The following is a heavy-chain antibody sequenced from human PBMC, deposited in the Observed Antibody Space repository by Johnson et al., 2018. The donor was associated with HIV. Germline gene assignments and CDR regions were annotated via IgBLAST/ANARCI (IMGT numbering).Heavy chain of an antibody. CDR1: GFTFSSYA. CDR3: ARGRKDIAAVDGLDNDGFDM. Sequence: QVQLVESGGSVVRPGGSLRLSCAASGFTFSSYAMHWVRQAPGKVLEWVAVISYDGSNKYYADSVKGRFAISRDNSKNTLYLQMNSLGTEDTAIYYCARGRKDIAAVDGLDNDGFDMWGQGTMVTVSS. CDR2: ISYDGSNK. D-gene: IGHD6-13*01. J-gene: IGHJ3*02. V-gene: IGHV3-30*09.